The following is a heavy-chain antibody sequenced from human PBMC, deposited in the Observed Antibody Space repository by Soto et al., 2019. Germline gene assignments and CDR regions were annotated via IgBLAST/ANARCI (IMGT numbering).Heavy chain of an antibody. CDR3: ARERVRGYSYGSQP. CDR1: GGSISSGDYY. V-gene: IGHV4-30-4*01. D-gene: IGHD5-18*01. Sequence: PSETLSLTCTVSGGSISSGDYYWSWIRQPPGKGLEWIGYIYYSGSTYYNPSLKSRVTISVDTSKNQFSLELSSVTAADTAVYYCARERVRGYSYGSQPWGQGTLVTVSS. J-gene: IGHJ5*02. CDR2: IYYSGST.